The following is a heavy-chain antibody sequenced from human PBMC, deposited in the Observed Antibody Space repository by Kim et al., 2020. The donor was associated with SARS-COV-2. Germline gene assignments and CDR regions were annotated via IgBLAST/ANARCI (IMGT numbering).Heavy chain of an antibody. Sequence: GGSLRLSCAASGFTFSSYWMSWVRQAPGKGLEWVANIKEDGSEKYYVDSVKGRFTISRDNAKKSLYLQMDSLRTEDTAVYYCARASRGPSYDYRGQGTLV. CDR1: GFTFSSYW. J-gene: IGHJ4*02. V-gene: IGHV3-7*03. CDR2: IKEDGSEK. CDR3: ARASRGPSYDY. D-gene: IGHD5-12*01.